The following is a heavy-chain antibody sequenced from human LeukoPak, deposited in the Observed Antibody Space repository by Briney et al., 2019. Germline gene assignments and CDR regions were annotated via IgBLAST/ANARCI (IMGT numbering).Heavy chain of an antibody. Sequence: PGGSLRLSCAASGFTFSSYSMNWVRQAPGKGLEWVSSISSSSSYIYYADSVKGRFTISRDNAKNSLYLQMNSLRAEDTALYYCAKVTVPHYYGSGSYYASGAFDIWGQGTMVTVSS. CDR1: GFTFSSYS. J-gene: IGHJ3*02. CDR3: AKVTVPHYYGSGSYYASGAFDI. CDR2: ISSSSSYI. V-gene: IGHV3-21*04. D-gene: IGHD3-10*01.